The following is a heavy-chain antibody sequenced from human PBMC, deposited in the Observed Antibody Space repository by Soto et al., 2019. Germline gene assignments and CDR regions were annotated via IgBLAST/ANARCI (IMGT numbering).Heavy chain of an antibody. V-gene: IGHV4-30-2*01. CDR3: ARTPTP. CDR1: GGSICSGSYY. D-gene: IGHD1-26*01. J-gene: IGHJ5*02. CDR2: IYHSGST. Sequence: QLQLQESGSGLVKPSQTLSLTCAVSGGSICSGSYYWSWIRQPPGKGLEWIGYIYHSGSTCYNPSLQSRVTISVDRSKNQFSVKLSSVTAADTAVYYCARTPTPWGQGTLVTVSS.